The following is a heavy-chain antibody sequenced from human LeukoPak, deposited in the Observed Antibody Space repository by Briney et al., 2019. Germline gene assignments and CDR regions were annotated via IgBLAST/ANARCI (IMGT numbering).Heavy chain of an antibody. D-gene: IGHD3-10*01. J-gene: IGHJ4*02. CDR2: INHSGST. CDR1: GGSFSGYY. Sequence: SETLSLTCAAYGGSFSGYYWSWIRQPPGKGLEWIGEINHSGSTNYNPSLKSRVTISVDTSKNQFSLKLSSVTAADTAVYYCARGPFRITMVRGVIITGAFDYWGQGTLVTVSS. CDR3: ARGPFRITMVRGVIITGAFDY. V-gene: IGHV4-34*01.